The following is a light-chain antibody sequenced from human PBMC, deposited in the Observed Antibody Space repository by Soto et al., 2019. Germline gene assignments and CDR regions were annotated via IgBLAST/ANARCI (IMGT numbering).Light chain of an antibody. Sequence: EIVVTQSPGTLSLSTGERATLSCRASHSVSSSYLAWYQQKPGQAPRLLIYDASNRATGIPARFSGSGSGTDFTLTISRLEPEDFAVYYCQQYGSSRWTFGQGTKLDIK. CDR2: DAS. V-gene: IGKV3-20*01. J-gene: IGKJ1*01. CDR1: HSVSSSY. CDR3: QQYGSSRWT.